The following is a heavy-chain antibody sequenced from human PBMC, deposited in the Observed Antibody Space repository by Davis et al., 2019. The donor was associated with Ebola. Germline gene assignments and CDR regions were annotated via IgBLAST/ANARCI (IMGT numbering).Heavy chain of an antibody. CDR2: IYYSGTT. D-gene: IGHD4-11*01. CDR3: ARGFDYSHYYYWVFDV. Sequence: SETLSLTCAVSGVSIGSGGFSWGWIRQSPGKGLEWIGYIYYSGTTSYNPSLESRVAISVDTSNNQFSLKLNSVTAADTAVYYCARGFDYSHYYYWVFDVWGRGTTVTVSS. V-gene: IGHV4-30-2*06. J-gene: IGHJ6*02. CDR1: GVSIGSGGFS.